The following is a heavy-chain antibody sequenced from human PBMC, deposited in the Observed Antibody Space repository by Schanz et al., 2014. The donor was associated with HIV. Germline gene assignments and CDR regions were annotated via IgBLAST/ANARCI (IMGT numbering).Heavy chain of an antibody. J-gene: IGHJ4*02. CDR3: ASLSSYYFDY. CDR2: IYYSGST. CDR1: GASISSYY. V-gene: IGHV4-59*12. Sequence: QVQLQESGPGLVKPSETLSLTCTVSGASISSYYWSWIRQPPGKGLEWIGYIYYSGSTFYNPSLKSRVTMSVDTSKNHFSLKVTSVTAADTAVYYCASLSSYYFDYWGQGTLVTVSS.